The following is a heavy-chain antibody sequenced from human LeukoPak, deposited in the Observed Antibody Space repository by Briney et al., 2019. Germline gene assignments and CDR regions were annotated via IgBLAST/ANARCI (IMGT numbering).Heavy chain of an antibody. V-gene: IGHV4-61*02. Sequence: SQTLSLTCTVSGGSIGSGSYYWSWIRQPAGKGLEWIGRIYTSGSTNYNPSLKSRVTISVDTSKNQFSLKLSSVTAADTAVYYCARGDGYNLDYWGQGTLVTVSS. D-gene: IGHD5-24*01. J-gene: IGHJ4*02. CDR2: IYTSGST. CDR1: GGSIGSGSYY. CDR3: ARGDGYNLDY.